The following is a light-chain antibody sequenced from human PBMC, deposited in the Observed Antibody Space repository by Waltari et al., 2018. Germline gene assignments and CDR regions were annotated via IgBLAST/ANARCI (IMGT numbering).Light chain of an antibody. Sequence: EIVLPQSPGTLSLSPGERATISCRASHSLSGSHLAWYQQKPGQTPRLLIYGASSRATGIPDRFSGGGSGTDFTLTITSLEPEDFAVYSCQQYDASPVTFGQGTRVEIK. V-gene: IGKV3-20*01. CDR3: QQYDASPVT. J-gene: IGKJ1*01. CDR2: GAS. CDR1: HSLSGSH.